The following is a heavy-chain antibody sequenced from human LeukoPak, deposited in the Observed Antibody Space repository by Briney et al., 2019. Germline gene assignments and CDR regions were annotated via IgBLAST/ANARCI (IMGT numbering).Heavy chain of an antibody. Sequence: SETLSLTCGVYDGSFSDFYWTWIRQSPGKGLEWIGEINHSGSTNYNPSLKSRVTISLETFKNQFSLKVSSVTAADTAVYYCAREDYGGKDDAFDIWGQGTMVTVSS. V-gene: IGHV4-34*01. CDR2: INHSGST. CDR1: DGSFSDFY. CDR3: AREDYGGKDDAFDI. D-gene: IGHD4-23*01. J-gene: IGHJ3*02.